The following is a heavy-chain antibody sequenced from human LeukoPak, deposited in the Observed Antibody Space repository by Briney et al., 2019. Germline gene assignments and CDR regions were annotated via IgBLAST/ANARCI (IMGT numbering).Heavy chain of an antibody. CDR1: GGSFSGYY. CDR2: INHSGST. CDR3: ARGRWLQFRYFDY. J-gene: IGHJ4*02. Sequence: SETLSLTCAVYGGSFSGYYWIWIRQPPGKGLEWIGEINHSGSTNYNPSLKSRVTISVDTPKNQFSLKLSSVAAADTAVYYCARGRWLQFRYFDYWGQGTLVTVSS. V-gene: IGHV4-34*01. D-gene: IGHD5-24*01.